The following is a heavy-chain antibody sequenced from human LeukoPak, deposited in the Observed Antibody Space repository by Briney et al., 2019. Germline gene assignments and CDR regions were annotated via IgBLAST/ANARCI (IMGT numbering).Heavy chain of an antibody. CDR3: ARTPRLAAPENY. Sequence: ASVKVSCKASGYTFSTCDINWVRQATGQGLEWMGWINPNSGGTNYAQKFQGRVTMTRDTSISTAYMELSRLRSDDTAVYYCARTPRLAAPENYWGQGTLVTVSS. D-gene: IGHD6-6*01. V-gene: IGHV1-2*02. J-gene: IGHJ4*02. CDR2: INPNSGGT. CDR1: GYTFSTCD.